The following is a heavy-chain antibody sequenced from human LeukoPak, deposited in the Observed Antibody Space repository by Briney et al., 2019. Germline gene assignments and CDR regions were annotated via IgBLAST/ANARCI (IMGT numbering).Heavy chain of an antibody. Sequence: SETLSLTCTVSGGSISSGDYYWSWIRQPPGKGLEWIGYIYYSGSTYYNPSLKSRVTISVDTSKNQFSLKLSSVTAADTAVYYCARDLLAAAGLTNYYCYMDVWGKGTTVTVSS. D-gene: IGHD6-13*01. J-gene: IGHJ6*03. CDR2: IYYSGST. V-gene: IGHV4-30-4*08. CDR3: ARDLLAAAGLTNYYCYMDV. CDR1: GGSISSGDYY.